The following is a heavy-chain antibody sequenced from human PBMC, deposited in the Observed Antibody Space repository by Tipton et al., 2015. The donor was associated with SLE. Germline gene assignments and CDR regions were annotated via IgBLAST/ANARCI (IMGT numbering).Heavy chain of an antibody. J-gene: IGHJ4*02. Sequence: TLSLTCAVYGGSFSGYYWTWIRQTPGKGLEWIGEINHSGSTNYNPSLKSRVTISVDTSKNQFSLKLSSVTAADTAVYYCASMGRGYSYGTVYYWGQGTLVTVSS. V-gene: IGHV4-34*01. D-gene: IGHD5-18*01. CDR3: ASMGRGYSYGTVYY. CDR1: GGSFSGYY. CDR2: INHSGST.